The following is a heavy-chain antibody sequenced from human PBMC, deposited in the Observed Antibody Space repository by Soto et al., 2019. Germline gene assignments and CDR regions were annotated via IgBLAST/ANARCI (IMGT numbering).Heavy chain of an antibody. D-gene: IGHD3-10*01. CDR2: INPSGGST. V-gene: IGHV1-46*01. CDR3: ARDQGTGVTNNYYYYYGMDV. CDR1: GYTFTSYY. J-gene: IGHJ6*02. Sequence: SVKVSCEASGYTFTSYYMHWVRQAPGQGLEWMGIINPSGGSTSYAQKFQGRVTMTRDTSTSTVYMELSSLRSEDTAVYYCARDQGTGVTNNYYYYYGMDVWGQGTTVTXSS.